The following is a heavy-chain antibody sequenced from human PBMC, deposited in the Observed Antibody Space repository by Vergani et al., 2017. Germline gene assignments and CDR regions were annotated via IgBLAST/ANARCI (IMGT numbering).Heavy chain of an antibody. CDR2: MNPANGDT. J-gene: IGHJ4*02. CDR1: GGTFKSNT. V-gene: IGHV1-8*01. CDR3: ARVGLSGYDWFDY. D-gene: IGHD5-12*01. Sequence: QVQLVQSGAEVKKPGSSVKVSCKTSGGTFKSNTFSWVRQAPGQGLEWMGWMNPANGDTGSAQKFQGRVTITPDTSMTTVYLELNSLTSEDTAVYFCARVGLSGYDWFDYWGQGTRVTVSS.